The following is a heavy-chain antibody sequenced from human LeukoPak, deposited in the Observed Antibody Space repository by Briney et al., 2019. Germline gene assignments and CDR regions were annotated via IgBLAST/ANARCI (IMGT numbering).Heavy chain of an antibody. Sequence: SETLSLTCAVYGGSFSGYYWSWIRQPPGKGLEWIGEINHSGSTDYNPSLKSRVTISVDTSKNQFSLKLSSVTAADTAVYYCACGGTTAYYFDYWGQATLVTVSS. CDR3: ACGGTTAYYFDY. CDR2: INHSGST. V-gene: IGHV4-34*01. J-gene: IGHJ4*02. CDR1: GGSFSGYY. D-gene: IGHD2-21*01.